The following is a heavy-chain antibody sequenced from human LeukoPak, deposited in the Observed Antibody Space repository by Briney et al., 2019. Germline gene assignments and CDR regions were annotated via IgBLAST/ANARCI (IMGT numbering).Heavy chain of an antibody. D-gene: IGHD5-12*01. J-gene: IGHJ4*02. Sequence: GSLRLSCAASGFTFSDYYMSWFRQAPGKGLEWVSYISSSSSYTNYADSVKGRFTISRDNAKNSLYLQMNSLRAEDTAVYYCARAVYSGYDLIFYFDYWGQGTLVTVSS. CDR3: ARAVYSGYDLIFYFDY. CDR2: ISSSSSYT. CDR1: GFTFSDYY. V-gene: IGHV3-11*06.